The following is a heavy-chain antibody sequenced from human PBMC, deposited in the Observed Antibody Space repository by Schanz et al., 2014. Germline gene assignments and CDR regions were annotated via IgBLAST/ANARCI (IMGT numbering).Heavy chain of an antibody. CDR2: IIPVLNIA. CDR1: RSTFSSYT. D-gene: IGHD2-15*01. V-gene: IGHV1-69*02. J-gene: IGHJ5*02. Sequence: QVQLVQSGAEVKKPGSSMKVSCKASRSTFSSYTISWVRQARGQGLEWMGKIIPVLNIATYAQRFQGRVSITADTSTNTAYMELSSLRSEDTAVYYCARGRGCTGGSCYSWFDLWGQGTLVTVAS. CDR3: ARGRGCTGGSCYSWFDL.